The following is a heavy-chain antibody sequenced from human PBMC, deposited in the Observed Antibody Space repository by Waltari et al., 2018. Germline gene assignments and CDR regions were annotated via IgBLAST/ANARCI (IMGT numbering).Heavy chain of an antibody. J-gene: IGHJ4*02. CDR1: GFTFSNYV. Sequence: EVQLLESGGGLVQPGGSLRLPCAASGFTFSNYVMSWVRQAPGKGLEWVSSISASGGSTFYSDSVKGRFTISRDNSKNTLYVQVNSLRAEDTAVYYCARDGRYSGYVFDYWGQGTLVTVSS. V-gene: IGHV3-23*01. D-gene: IGHD5-12*01. CDR2: ISASGGST. CDR3: ARDGRYSGYVFDY.